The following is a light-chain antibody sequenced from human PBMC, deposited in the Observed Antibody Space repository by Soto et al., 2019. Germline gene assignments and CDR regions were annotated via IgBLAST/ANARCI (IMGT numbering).Light chain of an antibody. CDR3: QKYNRAPCT. CDR2: AAS. CDR1: QGISNY. J-gene: IGKJ3*01. Sequence: DIQMTQSPSSLSASVGDRVTITCRASQGISNYLAWYQQKPGKVPTLLIYAASTLPSGVPSRFSGRGSGTDFTLTISSLQPEDVATYYCQKYNRAPCTFGPGTKVDIK. V-gene: IGKV1-27*01.